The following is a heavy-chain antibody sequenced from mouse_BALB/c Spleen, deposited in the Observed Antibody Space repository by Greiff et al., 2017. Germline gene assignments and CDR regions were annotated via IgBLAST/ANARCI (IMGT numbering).Heavy chain of an antibody. V-gene: IGHV1S81*02. CDR3: ARGGTGTDWYFDV. J-gene: IGHJ1*01. D-gene: IGHD4-1*01. CDR2: IYPSNGRT. CDR1: GYTFTSYW. Sequence: QVQLQQPGAELVKPGASVKLSCKASGYTFTSYWMHWVKQRPGQGLEWIGEIYPSNGRTNYNEKFKSKATLTVDKSSSTAYMQLSSLTSEDSAVYYCARGGTGTDWYFDVWGAGSTVTASS.